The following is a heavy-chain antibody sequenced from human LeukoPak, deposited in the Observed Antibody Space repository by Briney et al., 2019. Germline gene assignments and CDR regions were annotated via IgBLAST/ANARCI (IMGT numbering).Heavy chain of an antibody. CDR3: ERAAYDILTGYYTFDY. CDR2: ISSSGSTI. V-gene: IGHV3-48*03. J-gene: IGHJ4*02. Sequence: GGSLRLSCAASGFTFSSYEMNWVRQAPWKVLEWVSYISSSGSTIYYADSVKGRFTISRDNAKNSLYLQMNSLRAEDTAVYYCERAAYDILTGYYTFDYWGQGTLVTVSS. CDR1: GFTFSSYE. D-gene: IGHD3-9*01.